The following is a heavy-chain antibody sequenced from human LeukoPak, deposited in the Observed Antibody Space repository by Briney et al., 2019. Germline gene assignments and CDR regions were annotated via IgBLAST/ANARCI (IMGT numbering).Heavy chain of an antibody. CDR3: ARLSKGRFFDYIFDY. J-gene: IGHJ4*02. CDR2: IYYSGST. Sequence: SQTLSLTCTVSGGSVSSSSYYWGWIRQPPGKGLEWIGNIYYSGSTYYNPSLKSRVTMSVDTSNSQFSLKVHSVTAADTAVYYCARLSKGRFFDYIFDYWGQGTLVTVSS. D-gene: IGHD3-9*01. CDR1: GGSVSSSSYY. V-gene: IGHV4-39*01.